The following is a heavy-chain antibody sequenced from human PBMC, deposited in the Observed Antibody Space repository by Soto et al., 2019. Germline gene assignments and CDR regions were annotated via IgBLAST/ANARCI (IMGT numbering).Heavy chain of an antibody. Sequence: EVHLLESGGGLVQPGGSLRLSCAASGFTFSIYAMSFVRQTPGKGLEWVSGISGSGGNTYYAESVKGRFTSSRDNSRNTVYLQMNSLRVDDTAVYYCAKDAYVSGWCLEAFDIWGQGTMVTVSS. V-gene: IGHV3-23*01. CDR2: ISGSGGNT. CDR1: GFTFSIYA. D-gene: IGHD6-19*01. J-gene: IGHJ3*02. CDR3: AKDAYVSGWCLEAFDI.